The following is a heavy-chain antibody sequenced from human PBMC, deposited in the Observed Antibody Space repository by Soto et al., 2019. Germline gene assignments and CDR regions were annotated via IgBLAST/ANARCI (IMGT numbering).Heavy chain of an antibody. CDR1: GCSISSYY. Sequence: SETLSLTCTFSGCSISSYYWSWIRQPPGKGLEWIGYIYYSGSTNYNPSLKSRVTISVDTSKNQFSLKLSSVTAADTAVYYCARHGGIAAFGIPSPYYYMDVWGKGTTVTVSS. J-gene: IGHJ6*03. D-gene: IGHD6-13*01. CDR3: ARHGGIAAFGIPSPYYYMDV. CDR2: IYYSGST. V-gene: IGHV4-59*08.